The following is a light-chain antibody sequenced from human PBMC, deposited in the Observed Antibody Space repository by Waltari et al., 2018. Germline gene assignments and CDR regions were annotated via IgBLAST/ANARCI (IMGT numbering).Light chain of an antibody. CDR3: QAYDDFVLS. CDR1: QDIQTY. J-gene: IGKJ4*01. CDR2: DAT. Sequence: DVQMTQSPSSLSASVGDSITITCQASQDIQTYVHWYQHKQGSAPKLLIYDATDLETGVPTRFSGTGSGTHFTFTIDSLQPEDFATYFCQAYDDFVLSFGGGTNLQIK. V-gene: IGKV1-33*01.